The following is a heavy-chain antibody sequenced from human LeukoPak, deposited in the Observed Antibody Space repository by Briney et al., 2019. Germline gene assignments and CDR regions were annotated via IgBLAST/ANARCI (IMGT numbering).Heavy chain of an antibody. V-gene: IGHV1-69*04. CDR1: GGTFSSYA. J-gene: IGHJ3*02. D-gene: IGHD6-13*01. Sequence: GASVTVSCKASGGTFSSYAISWVRQAPGQGLEWMGRIIPILGIANYAQKFQGRVTITADKSTSTAYMELSSLRSEDTAVYYCARVDSSSWYAYDAFDIWGQGTMVTVSS. CDR3: ARVDSSSWYAYDAFDI. CDR2: IIPILGIA.